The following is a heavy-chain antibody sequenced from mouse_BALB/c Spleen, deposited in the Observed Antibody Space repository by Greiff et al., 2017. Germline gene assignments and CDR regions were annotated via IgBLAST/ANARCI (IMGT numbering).Heavy chain of an antibody. D-gene: IGHD3-1*01. J-gene: IGHJ4*01. CDR3: ARKGARATPMDY. CDR1: GFTFSSFG. Sequence: EVNVVESGGGLVQPGGSRKLSCAASGFTFSSFGMHWVRQAPEKGLEWVAYISSGSSTIYYADTVKGRFTISRDNPKNTLFLQMTSLRSEDTAMYYCARKGARATPMDYWGQGTSVTVSS. CDR2: ISSGSSTI. V-gene: IGHV5-17*02.